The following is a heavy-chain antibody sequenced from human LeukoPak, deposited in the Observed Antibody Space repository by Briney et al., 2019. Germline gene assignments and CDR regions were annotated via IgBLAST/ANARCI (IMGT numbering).Heavy chain of an antibody. D-gene: IGHD5-18*01. Sequence: SETLSFTCAVYGGSFSGYYWSWIRQPPGKGLEWIGEINHSGSTNYNPSLKSRVTISVDTSKNQFSLKLSSVTAADTAVYYCARGIDGYSYGYYGYWGQGTLVTVSS. V-gene: IGHV4-34*01. J-gene: IGHJ4*02. CDR2: INHSGST. CDR1: GGSFSGYY. CDR3: ARGIDGYSYGYYGY.